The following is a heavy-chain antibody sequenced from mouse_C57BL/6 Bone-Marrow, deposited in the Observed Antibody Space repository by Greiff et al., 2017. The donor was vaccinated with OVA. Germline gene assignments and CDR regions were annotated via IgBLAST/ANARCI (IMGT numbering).Heavy chain of an antibody. CDR2: IAPNSGGT. D-gene: IGHD1-1*01. Sequence: QVQLQQPGAELVKPGASVKLSCKASGYTFTSYWMHWVKQRPGRGLEWIGRIAPNSGGTKYNEKFKSKATLTVDKPSSTAYMQLSSLTSEDSAVYYCARDGLRYHFWYFDVWGTGTTVTVSS. CDR1: GYTFTSYW. J-gene: IGHJ1*03. V-gene: IGHV1-72*01. CDR3: ARDGLRYHFWYFDV.